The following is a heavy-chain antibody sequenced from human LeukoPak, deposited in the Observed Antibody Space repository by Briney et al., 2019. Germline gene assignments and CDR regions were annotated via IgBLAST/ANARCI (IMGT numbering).Heavy chain of an antibody. J-gene: IGHJ4*02. Sequence: PGGSLRLSCAASGFTFSSYSMNWVRQAPGKGLEWVSSISSSSSYIYYADSVKGRFTISRDNAKNSLYLQMNSLRAEDTAVYYCARDGITMVRGAFDYWGQGTLVTVSS. CDR3: ARDGITMVRGAFDY. CDR2: ISSSSSYI. D-gene: IGHD3-10*01. CDR1: GFTFSSYS. V-gene: IGHV3-21*01.